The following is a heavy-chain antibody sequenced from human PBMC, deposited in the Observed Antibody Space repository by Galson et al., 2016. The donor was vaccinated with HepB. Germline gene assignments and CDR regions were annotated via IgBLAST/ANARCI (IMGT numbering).Heavy chain of an antibody. D-gene: IGHD3-10*02. CDR3: ARGLNTMYYAFNV. Sequence: SVKVSCKASDYTFTNYDITWVRQAPGQGLEWMGWISVYNGNTKYAQQVQGRVTMTTDTSTSTAYMELRSLRSDDTALYYCARGLNTMYYAFNVWGQGTMVTVSS. J-gene: IGHJ3*01. CDR1: DYTFTNYD. CDR2: ISVYNGNT. V-gene: IGHV1-18*04.